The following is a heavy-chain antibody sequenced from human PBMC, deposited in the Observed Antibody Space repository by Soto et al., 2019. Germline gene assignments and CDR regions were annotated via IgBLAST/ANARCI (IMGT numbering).Heavy chain of an antibody. J-gene: IGHJ4*02. V-gene: IGHV3-30*12. CDR2: IYYDESDK. D-gene: IGHD1-26*01. Sequence: PLRDPSTAAGCYLRSLGMHRIRKAPGKGLEWVAVIYYDESDKVYADSVKGRFTISRDNSKNTLHLQMNSLRAEDTAVYYCARRGSGSYYDYWGQGTLVTVSS. CDR3: ARRGSGSYYDY. CDR1: GCYLRSLG.